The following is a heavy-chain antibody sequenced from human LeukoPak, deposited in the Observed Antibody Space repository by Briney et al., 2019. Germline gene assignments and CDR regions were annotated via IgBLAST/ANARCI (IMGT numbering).Heavy chain of an antibody. CDR2: IYYSGST. Sequence: SETLSLTCTVSGGSISSYYWSWIRQPPGKGLEWIGYIYYSGSTNYNPSLKSRVTVSVDTSKNQFSLKLSSVTAADTAVYYCARHASGIAVADLFDYWGQGTLVTVSS. CDR3: ARHASGIAVADLFDY. J-gene: IGHJ4*02. D-gene: IGHD6-19*01. V-gene: IGHV4-59*08. CDR1: GGSISSYY.